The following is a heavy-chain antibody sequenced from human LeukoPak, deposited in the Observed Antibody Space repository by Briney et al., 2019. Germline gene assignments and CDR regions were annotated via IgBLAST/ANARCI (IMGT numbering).Heavy chain of an antibody. CDR1: GDSISSGTYY. Sequence: SETLSLTCTVSGDSISSGTYYWSWIRQPPGKGLEWIGYIFHTGSTYYNPSLKSRVTISLDRSKNQFSLKLSSMTAADTAVYFCARGTGGSYYNRFDPWGQGTKVTVSS. D-gene: IGHD1-26*01. CDR2: IFHTGST. CDR3: ARGTGGSYYNRFDP. V-gene: IGHV4-30-2*01. J-gene: IGHJ5*02.